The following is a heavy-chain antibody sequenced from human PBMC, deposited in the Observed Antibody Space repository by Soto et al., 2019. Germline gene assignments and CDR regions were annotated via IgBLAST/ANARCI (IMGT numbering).Heavy chain of an antibody. D-gene: IGHD6-13*01. Sequence: PSETLSLTCAVSGGSISSYYWSWIRQPPGRGLEWVGYIYYSGSTKYNPSLTSRVTISVDTSKNQFSLKLSSVTAADTAVYYCAGREEQLAGVDIWGQGTMVTVSS. V-gene: IGHV4-59*01. CDR2: IYYSGST. CDR1: GGSISSYY. CDR3: AGREEQLAGVDI. J-gene: IGHJ3*02.